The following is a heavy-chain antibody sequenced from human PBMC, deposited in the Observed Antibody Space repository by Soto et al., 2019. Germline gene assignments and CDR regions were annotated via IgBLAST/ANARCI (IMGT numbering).Heavy chain of an antibody. CDR1: GGAIISDY. J-gene: IGHJ4*02. Sequence: SETLSLTCTVSGGAIISDYWSWIRQPPGKGLEWVGYISYSGSTNYNPSLKSLATISVDTSKNQFSLKLSSVTAADTAVYYCARVLSGTSLFDYWGQGPLVTVSS. CDR2: ISYSGST. D-gene: IGHD1-26*01. CDR3: ARVLSGTSLFDY. V-gene: IGHV4-59*01.